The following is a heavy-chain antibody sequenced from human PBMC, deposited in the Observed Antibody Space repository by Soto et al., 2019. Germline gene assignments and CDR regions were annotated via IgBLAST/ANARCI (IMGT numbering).Heavy chain of an antibody. D-gene: IGHD1-26*01. J-gene: IGHJ4*02. CDR1: GGSIYTGGFY. CDR3: ATSLVTSRARVDY. Sequence: TLSLTCTVSGGSIYTGGFYCSWIRQLPGKGLEWLGYIYYTGSTQYTPSLKSRLSISTDTSDNQFSLRLNSVTAADTAVYYCATSLVTSRARVDYWGQGTPVTVSS. V-gene: IGHV4-31*03. CDR2: IYYTGST.